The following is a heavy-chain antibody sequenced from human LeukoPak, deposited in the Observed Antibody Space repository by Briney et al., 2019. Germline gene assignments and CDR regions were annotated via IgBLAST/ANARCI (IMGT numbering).Heavy chain of an antibody. CDR1: GYSFSSNG. D-gene: IGHD3-9*01. Sequence: GASVKVSCKASGYSFSSNGISWVRQAPGQGLEWMGWISAYNDNTNYAQKLQGRVTMTTDTSTSTAYMELRSLRSDDTAVYYCARDGEYYDILTGYYNVGKSDYWGQGTLVSVSS. CDR3: ARDGEYYDILTGYYNVGKSDY. V-gene: IGHV1-18*01. J-gene: IGHJ4*02. CDR2: ISAYNDNT.